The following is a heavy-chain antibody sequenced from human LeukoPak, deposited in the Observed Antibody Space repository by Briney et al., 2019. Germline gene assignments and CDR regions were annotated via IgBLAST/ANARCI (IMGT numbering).Heavy chain of an antibody. J-gene: IGHJ6*02. V-gene: IGHV3-43D*03. D-gene: IGHD3-10*01. Sequence: GSLRLSCSASGFTFDDYAMHWVRQAPGKGLEWVALISWDGGSTYYADSVKGRFTISRDNSKNSLYLQMNSLRAEDTALYYCAKGRGYYGSGSSPIGGFGEYSGMDDWGQGTTVAVSS. CDR2: ISWDGGST. CDR1: GFTFDDYA. CDR3: AKGRGYYGSGSSPIGGFGEYSGMDD.